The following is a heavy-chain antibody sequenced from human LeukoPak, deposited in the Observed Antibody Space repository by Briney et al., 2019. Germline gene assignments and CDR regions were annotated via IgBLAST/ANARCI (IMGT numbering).Heavy chain of an antibody. J-gene: IGHJ5*02. V-gene: IGHV4-39*07. CDR2: IYYSGST. CDR1: GGSISSSSYY. CDR3: ARDIFYFYSSLNWFDP. Sequence: SETLSLTCTVSGGSISSSSYYWGWIRQPPGKGLEWIGSIYYSGSTYYNPSLKSRVTISVDTSKNQFSLKLSSVTAADTAVYYCARDIFYFYSSLNWFDPWGQGTLVTVSS. D-gene: IGHD6-19*01.